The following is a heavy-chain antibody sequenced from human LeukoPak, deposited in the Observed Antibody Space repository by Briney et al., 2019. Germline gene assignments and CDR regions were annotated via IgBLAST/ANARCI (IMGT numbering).Heavy chain of an antibody. CDR1: GGTFSSYA. J-gene: IGHJ4*02. Sequence: SVRVSCKASGGTFSSYAISWVRQAPGQGLEWMGRIIPIFGTANYAQKFQGRVTITTDESTSTAYMELSSLRSEDTAVYYCARGPSGYRYGYTDYWGQGTLVTVSS. D-gene: IGHD5-18*01. CDR2: IIPIFGTA. V-gene: IGHV1-69*05. CDR3: ARGPSGYRYGYTDY.